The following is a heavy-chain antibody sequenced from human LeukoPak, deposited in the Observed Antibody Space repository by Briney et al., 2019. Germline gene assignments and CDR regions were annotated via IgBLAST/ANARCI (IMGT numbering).Heavy chain of an antibody. CDR2: IIPIFGTA. CDR1: GGTFSSYA. V-gene: IGHV1-69*05. D-gene: IGHD6-13*01. Sequence: SVKVSCXASGGTFSSYAISWVRQAPGQGLEWMGRIIPIFGTANYAQKFQGRVTITTDESTSTAYMELSSLRSEDTAVYYCAREVEQQLVLYWFDPWGQGTLVTVSS. J-gene: IGHJ5*02. CDR3: AREVEQQLVLYWFDP.